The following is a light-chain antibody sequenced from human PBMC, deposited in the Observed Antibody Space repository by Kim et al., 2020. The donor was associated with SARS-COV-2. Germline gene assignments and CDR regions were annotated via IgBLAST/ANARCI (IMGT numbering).Light chain of an antibody. CDR3: QAWDSSTVV. Sequence: SYELTQPPSVSVSPGQTASITCSGDKLGHKYACWYQQKPGQSPVMVIYQDSKRPSGIPERFSGSNSGNTDTLTISGTQAMDEADYYCQAWDSSTVVFGGG. V-gene: IGLV3-1*01. CDR2: QDS. CDR1: KLGHKY. J-gene: IGLJ2*01.